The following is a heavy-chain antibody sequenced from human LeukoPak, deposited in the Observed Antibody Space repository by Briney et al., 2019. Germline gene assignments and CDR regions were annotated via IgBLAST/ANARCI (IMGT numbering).Heavy chain of an antibody. V-gene: IGHV1-69*05. D-gene: IGHD3-22*01. CDR1: GGTFISYA. CDR2: IIPIFGTA. J-gene: IGHJ4*02. CDR3: ARGGRKSGYSSINGDF. Sequence: ASVKVSCKASGGTFISYAISWVRQAPGQGLEWMGGIIPIFGTANYAQKFQGRVTMTTDTSTSTAYMELRSLRSDDTAVYYCARGGRKSGYSSINGDFWGQGTLVTVSS.